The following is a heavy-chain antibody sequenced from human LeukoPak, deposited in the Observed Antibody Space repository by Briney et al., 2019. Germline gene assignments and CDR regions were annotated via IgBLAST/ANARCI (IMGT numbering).Heavy chain of an antibody. Sequence: GASVKVSCKASGGTFSSYAISWVRQAPGQGLEWMGGIIPIFGTANCAQKFRGRVTITADESTSTAYMELSSLRSEDTAVYYCARENDSSGYSYYWGQGTLVTVSS. CDR3: ARENDSSGYSYY. CDR1: GGTFSSYA. V-gene: IGHV1-69*13. J-gene: IGHJ4*02. D-gene: IGHD3-22*01. CDR2: IIPIFGTA.